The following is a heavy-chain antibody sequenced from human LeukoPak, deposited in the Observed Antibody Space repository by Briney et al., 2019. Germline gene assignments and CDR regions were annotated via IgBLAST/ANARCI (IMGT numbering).Heavy chain of an antibody. V-gene: IGHV5-51*01. CDR2: IYPGDSDT. J-gene: IGHJ4*02. D-gene: IGHD3-9*01. Sequence: GESLKISCQGSGYSFTSYWIGWVRQMPGKGLEWMGIIYPGDSDTRYSPSFQGQVTISADKSISTAYLQWSSLKASDTAMYYCARQIRNYDILTGYYNEYYFDYWGQGTLVTVSS. CDR3: ARQIRNYDILTGYYNEYYFDY. CDR1: GYSFTSYW.